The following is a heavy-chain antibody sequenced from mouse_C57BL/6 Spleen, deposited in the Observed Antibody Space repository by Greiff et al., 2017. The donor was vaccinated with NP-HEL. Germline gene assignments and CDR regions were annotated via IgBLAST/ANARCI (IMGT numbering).Heavy chain of an antibody. Sequence: EVNVVESGPGLAKPSQTLSLTCSVTGYSITSDYWNWIRKFPGNKLEYMGYISYSGSTYYNLSLKSRISITRDTSKNQYYLQLNSVTTEDTATYYCARSDYGSSAFDYWGQGTTLTVSS. D-gene: IGHD1-1*01. J-gene: IGHJ2*01. CDR3: ARSDYGSSAFDY. V-gene: IGHV3-8*01. CDR1: GYSITSDY. CDR2: ISYSGST.